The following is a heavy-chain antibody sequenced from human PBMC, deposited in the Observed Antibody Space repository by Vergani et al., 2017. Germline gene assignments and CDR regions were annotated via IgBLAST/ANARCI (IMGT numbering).Heavy chain of an antibody. CDR2: MYHSGST. CDR1: GGSMSGYH. Sequence: QVRLQDSGPGLVKPSETLSLTCSVSGGSMSGYHWSWIRQPPGKELEWIGYMYHSGSTNYNPSLETRVTISGDTSKNQFSLKLNSVTAADTAVYYCGRVADFYGLGSRLLDLWGQGILVTVSS. V-gene: IGHV4-59*01. CDR3: GRVADFYGLGSRLLDL. J-gene: IGHJ5*02. D-gene: IGHD3-10*01.